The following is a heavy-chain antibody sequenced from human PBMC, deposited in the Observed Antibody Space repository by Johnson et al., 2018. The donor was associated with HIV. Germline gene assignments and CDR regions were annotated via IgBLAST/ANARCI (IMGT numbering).Heavy chain of an antibody. J-gene: IGHJ3*02. CDR1: GFTFSNAW. CDR3: ATGDMPAFDI. V-gene: IGHV3-15*01. CDR2: IKSKTDGGTR. Sequence: VQLMESGGGVVRPGGSLRLSCAASGFTFSNAWMSWVRQAPGKGLEWVGRIKSKTDGGTRDYAAPVKGRFTISRDDSKNTLYLQMNSLKSEDTALYYCATGDMPAFDIWGQGTMVTVSS. D-gene: IGHD3-16*01.